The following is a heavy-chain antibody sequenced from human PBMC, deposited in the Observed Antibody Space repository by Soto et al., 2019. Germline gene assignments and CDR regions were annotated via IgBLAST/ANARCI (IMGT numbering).Heavy chain of an antibody. D-gene: IGHD6-13*01. CDR1: GFTFSSYG. J-gene: IGHJ6*02. CDR3: ARDHVPRQLAYYYYGMDV. V-gene: IGHV3-33*01. CDR2: IWYDGSNK. Sequence: PGGSLRLSCAASGFTFSSYGMHWVRQAPGKGLEWVAVIWYDGSNKYYADSVKGRFTISRDNSKNTLYLQMNSLRAEDTAVYYCARDHVPRQLAYYYYGMDVWGQGTTVTVSS.